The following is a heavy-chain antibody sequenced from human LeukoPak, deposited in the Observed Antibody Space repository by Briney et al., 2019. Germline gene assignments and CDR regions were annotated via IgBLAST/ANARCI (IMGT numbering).Heavy chain of an antibody. CDR3: ARRIAAAGIYDAFDI. Sequence: GESLKISCKGSGYNFAGYWIVWVRQMPGKGLEWMGVIYPGDSDTTYGPSFQGQVTISADKSISTAYLQWSSLKASDTAMYYCARRIAAAGIYDAFDIWGQGTMVTVSS. D-gene: IGHD6-13*01. V-gene: IGHV5-51*01. CDR2: IYPGDSDT. CDR1: GYNFAGYW. J-gene: IGHJ3*02.